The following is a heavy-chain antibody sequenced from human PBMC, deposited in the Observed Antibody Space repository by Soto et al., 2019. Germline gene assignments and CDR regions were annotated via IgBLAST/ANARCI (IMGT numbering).Heavy chain of an antibody. D-gene: IGHD3-16*01. CDR3: ARSLPMITFGGVAYDI. V-gene: IGHV1-3*01. CDR1: GYTFTSYA. J-gene: IGHJ3*02. CDR2: INAGNGNT. Sequence: QVQLVQSGAEVKKPGASVKVSCKASGYTFTSYAMHWVRQAPGQRLEWMGWINAGNGNTKYSQKFQGRVTITRDTSASTAYMELSSLRSEDTAVYYCARSLPMITFGGVAYDIWGQGTMVTVPS.